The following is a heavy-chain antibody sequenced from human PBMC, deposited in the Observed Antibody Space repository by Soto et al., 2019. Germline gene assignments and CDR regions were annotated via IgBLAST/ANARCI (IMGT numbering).Heavy chain of an antibody. CDR3: TAAAIVNAGH. Sequence: EVQVVESGGGLVKPGESLRLSCAASGFTFSNAWMNWVRQAPGKGLEWVGRIKSKNVGGTMDYAAPVKGRFTLSRDDSKNTLYLQMTSLKTEDTAVYYCTAAAIVNAGHWGQGTLVTVSS. J-gene: IGHJ4*02. CDR1: GFTFSNAW. V-gene: IGHV3-15*07. CDR2: IKSKNVGGTM. D-gene: IGHD1-26*01.